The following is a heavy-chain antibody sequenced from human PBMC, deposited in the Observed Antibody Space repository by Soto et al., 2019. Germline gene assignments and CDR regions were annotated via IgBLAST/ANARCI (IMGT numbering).Heavy chain of an antibody. CDR3: VAPVREYQLLFIYGGINAFDI. Sequence: QVQLVQSGAEVKKPGSSVKVSCKASGGTFSNYPITWVRLAPGNGLEWVGGIIPIFGTVNYAQKFQGRVTITADGSTSTAYMEMSRLGSEDTSIYYCVAPVREYQLLFIYGGINAFDIWGQGTMVTVSS. V-gene: IGHV1-69*12. J-gene: IGHJ3*02. CDR2: IIPIFGTV. CDR1: GGTFSNYP. D-gene: IGHD2-2*01.